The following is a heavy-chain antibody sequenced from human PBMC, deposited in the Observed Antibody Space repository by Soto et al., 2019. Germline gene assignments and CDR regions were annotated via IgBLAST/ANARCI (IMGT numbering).Heavy chain of an antibody. Sequence: ASVKVSCKASGYTFTGYYMHWVRQAPGQGLEWMGWINPNSGGTNYAQKFQGWVTMTRETSISTSYMERSRLRSDETAVYYCARASTPYYDFWSGHIRYYYYGMDVWGQGTTVTVSS. J-gene: IGHJ6*02. V-gene: IGHV1-2*04. CDR2: INPNSGGT. CDR3: ARASTPYYDFWSGHIRYYYYGMDV. CDR1: GYTFTGYY. D-gene: IGHD3-3*01.